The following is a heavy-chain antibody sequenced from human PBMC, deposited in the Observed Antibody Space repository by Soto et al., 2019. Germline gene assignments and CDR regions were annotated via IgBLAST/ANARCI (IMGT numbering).Heavy chain of an antibody. CDR1: GGSISSGGYY. Sequence: QTLSLTCTVSGGSISSGGYYWSWIRQHPGKGLEWIGYIYYSGSTYYNPSLKSRVTISVDTSKNQFSLKLSSVTAADTAVYYCARATYSSGWYGDYYMDVWGKGTTVTVSS. CDR3: ARATYSSGWYGDYYMDV. D-gene: IGHD6-19*01. V-gene: IGHV4-31*03. J-gene: IGHJ6*03. CDR2: IYYSGST.